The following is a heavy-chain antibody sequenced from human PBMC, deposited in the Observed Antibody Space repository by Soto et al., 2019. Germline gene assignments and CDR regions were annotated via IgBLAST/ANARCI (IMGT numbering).Heavy chain of an antibody. D-gene: IGHD3-10*01. Sequence: EVQLVESGGGLVKPGGSLRLSCAASGFTFSNAWMSWVRQAPGKGPEWVGRIKSKTDGGTPEYAAPVKGRFTISRDYSKNTLYLQINSLKTEDTPVYYCTTDPLSGIIWFGEDTDYWGQGTLVTVFS. J-gene: IGHJ4*02. CDR1: GFTFSNAW. CDR3: TTDPLSGIIWFGEDTDY. CDR2: IKSKTDGGTP. V-gene: IGHV3-15*01.